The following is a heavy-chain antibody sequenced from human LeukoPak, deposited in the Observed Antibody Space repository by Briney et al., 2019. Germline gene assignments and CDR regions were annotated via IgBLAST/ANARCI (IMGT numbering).Heavy chain of an antibody. D-gene: IGHD3-22*01. CDR2: INAGNGNT. V-gene: IGHV1-3*01. Sequence: GASVKVSCKASGYTFTSYGINWVRQAPGQRLEWMGWINAGNGNTKYSQKFQGRVTITRDTSASTAYMELSSLRSEDTAVYYCARRLSYYDSSGYYYDHDAFDIWGQGTMVTVSS. CDR1: GYTFTSYG. CDR3: ARRLSYYDSSGYYYDHDAFDI. J-gene: IGHJ3*02.